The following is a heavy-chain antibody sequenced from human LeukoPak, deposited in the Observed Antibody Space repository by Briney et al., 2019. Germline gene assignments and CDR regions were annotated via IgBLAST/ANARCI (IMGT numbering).Heavy chain of an antibody. CDR2: ITSSNNHV. CDR3: ARGFFSWNDDSGYTFYLDR. V-gene: IGHV3-21*01. Sequence: GGSLRLSCAASGFTFSSYEVNWVRQGPGKGLEWVSSITSSNNHVYYADSVEGRFTISRDNAKKSLFLQMNSLRAEDTAVYYCARGFFSWNDDSGYTFYLDRWGQGTLVTVSS. CDR1: GFTFSSYE. J-gene: IGHJ4*02. D-gene: IGHD3-22*01.